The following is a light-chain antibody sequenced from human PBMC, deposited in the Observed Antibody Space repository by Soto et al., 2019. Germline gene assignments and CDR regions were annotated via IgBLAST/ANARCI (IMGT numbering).Light chain of an antibody. J-gene: IGKJ1*01. CDR2: KAS. CDR1: QTISSW. V-gene: IGKV1-5*03. Sequence: GSVGDSVTITCRASQTISSWLAWYQQKPGKAPKLLIYKASTLKSGVPSRFSGSGSGTEFTLTISSLQPDDFATYYCQHYNSYSEAFGQGTKVDIK. CDR3: QHYNSYSEA.